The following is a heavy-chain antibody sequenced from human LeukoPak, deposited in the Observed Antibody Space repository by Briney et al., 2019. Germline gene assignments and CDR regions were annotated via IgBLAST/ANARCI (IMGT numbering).Heavy chain of an antibody. Sequence: GGSLRLSCAASGLIFGFYAMSWVRQAPGKGLEWVSTFKTNYNQVYYAESVRGRFTISTDNSKNTAYLQMSSLRVEDTALYYCARSVPDYTRFDFWGQGALVTVSS. CDR2: FKTNYNQV. J-gene: IGHJ4*02. D-gene: IGHD4-11*01. CDR1: GLIFGFYA. CDR3: ARSVPDYTRFDF. V-gene: IGHV3-23*05.